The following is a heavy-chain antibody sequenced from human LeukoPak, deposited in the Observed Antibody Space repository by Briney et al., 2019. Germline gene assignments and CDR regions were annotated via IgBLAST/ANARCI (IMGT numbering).Heavy chain of an antibody. J-gene: IGHJ4*02. Sequence: GGSLRLSCAASGFSVSSNYMSWVRQAPGKGLEWVSVIYSGGTTYYADSVKGRFTISRDNSQNTLYLRMNSLRVEDTAIYYCSKDLTTRSIGYFDYWGQGTLVTVSS. CDR3: SKDLTTRSIGYFDY. D-gene: IGHD1-1*01. V-gene: IGHV3-53*01. CDR1: GFSVSSNY. CDR2: IYSGGTT.